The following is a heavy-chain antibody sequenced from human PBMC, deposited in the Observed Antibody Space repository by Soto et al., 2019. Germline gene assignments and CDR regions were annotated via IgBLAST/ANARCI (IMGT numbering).Heavy chain of an antibody. V-gene: IGHV3-30*03. Sequence: QRLSCAASGCSFRSYAMHWGRQAPGKGLEWVAVISYDESDKYYADSLKGRFTISRDNSKNTLYLQMNSLRGEDTAVYYCARDLSVAGPDYWGQGTLVAVSS. J-gene: IGHJ4*02. CDR3: ARDLSVAGPDY. CDR1: GCSFRSYA. D-gene: IGHD6-19*01. CDR2: ISYDESDK.